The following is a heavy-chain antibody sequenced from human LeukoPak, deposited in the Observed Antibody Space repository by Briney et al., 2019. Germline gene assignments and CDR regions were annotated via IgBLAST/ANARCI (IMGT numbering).Heavy chain of an antibody. CDR1: GFTFSSYA. J-gene: IGHJ4*02. CDR3: AIDAGIAVAGTYTFDY. V-gene: IGHV3-23*01. CDR2: ISGSGGST. Sequence: PGGSLRLSCAASGFTFSSYAMSWVRQAPGQGLEWVSAISGSGGSTYYADSVTGRFTLSRDNSKNTLYLQMNSLRAEDTTVYYCAIDAGIAVAGTYTFDYWGQGTLVTVSS. D-gene: IGHD6-19*01.